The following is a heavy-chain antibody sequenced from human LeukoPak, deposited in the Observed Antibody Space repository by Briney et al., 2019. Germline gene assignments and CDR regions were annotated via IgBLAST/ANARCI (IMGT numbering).Heavy chain of an antibody. Sequence: QPGGSLRLSCAASGFTFSSYAMSWVRQAPGKGLEWVSAISGSGGSTYYADSVKGRFTISRDNSKNTLYLQMNSLRAEDTAVYYCAKDPAPSGWYYIDYWGQGTLVTVSS. CDR1: GFTFSSYA. D-gene: IGHD6-19*01. CDR3: AKDPAPSGWYYIDY. V-gene: IGHV3-23*01. CDR2: ISGSGGST. J-gene: IGHJ4*02.